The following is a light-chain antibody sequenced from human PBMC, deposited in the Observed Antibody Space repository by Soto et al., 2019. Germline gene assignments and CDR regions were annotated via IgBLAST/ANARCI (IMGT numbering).Light chain of an antibody. CDR2: GAS. CDR3: QQYGSSPST. J-gene: IGKJ2*01. Sequence: EIVLTQSPGTLSLSPGERATLSCRASQSVRNSYLAWYQQKPDQAPRLLISGASGRAAGIPDRFSGSGSGTDFTLTISRLEPEAFAVYYCQQYGSSPSTFGQGTKLEI. CDR1: QSVRNSY. V-gene: IGKV3-20*01.